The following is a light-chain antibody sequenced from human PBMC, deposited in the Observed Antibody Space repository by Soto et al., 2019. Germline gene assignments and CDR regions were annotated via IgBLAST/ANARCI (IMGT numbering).Light chain of an antibody. CDR1: QSVSTH. J-gene: IGKJ3*01. CDR2: DAS. Sequence: EIVLTQSPATLSLSPGERATLSCRASQSVSTHLAWYQQQPGQAPRLLIYDASNRATGIPARFSGNGSGTDFTLTISSLEPEDFAVYYCQQRSNWPVTFGPGTKVD. V-gene: IGKV3-11*01. CDR3: QQRSNWPVT.